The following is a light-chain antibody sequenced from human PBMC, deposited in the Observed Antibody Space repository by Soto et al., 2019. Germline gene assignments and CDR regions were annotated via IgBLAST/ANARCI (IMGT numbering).Light chain of an antibody. Sequence: EIVMMQSPGTLSVSPGERATLSCRASQSVSSNLAWYQQKTGQAPRLLIYGASTRATGIPARFSGSGSGTEFTLTISSLQSEDFAVYYCQQYNYWPPKITFGQGTRLEIK. V-gene: IGKV3-15*01. CDR2: GAS. CDR1: QSVSSN. CDR3: QQYNYWPPKIT. J-gene: IGKJ5*01.